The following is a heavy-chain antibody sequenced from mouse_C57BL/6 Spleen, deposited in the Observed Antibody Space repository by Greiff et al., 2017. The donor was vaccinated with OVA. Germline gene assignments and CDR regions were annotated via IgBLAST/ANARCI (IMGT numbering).Heavy chain of an antibody. CDR2: IDPSDSYT. D-gene: IGHD1-1*01. V-gene: IGHV1-59*01. Sequence: VQLQQPGAELVRPGTSVKLSCKASGYTFTSYWMHWVKQRPGQGLEWIGVIDPSDSYTNYNQKFKGKATLTVDTSSSTAYMQLSSLTSEDSAVYYCARRVITTVVADYFDYWGQGTTLTVSS. CDR1: GYTFTSYW. J-gene: IGHJ2*01. CDR3: ARRVITTVVADYFDY.